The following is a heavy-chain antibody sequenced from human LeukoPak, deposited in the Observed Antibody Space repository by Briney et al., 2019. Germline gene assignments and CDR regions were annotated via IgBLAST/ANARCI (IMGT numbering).Heavy chain of an antibody. CDR2: IYYTGSS. J-gene: IGHJ4*02. CDR1: GGSISSSSYY. CDR3: ARSGTTMVRGVMSFDY. Sequence: SETLSLTCTVSGGSISSSSYYWGWIRQPPGKGLEWIGNIYYTGSSYYNPSLKSRVTISVDTSKNQFSLKLSSVTAADTAVYYCARSGTTMVRGVMSFDYWGQGTLVTVSS. D-gene: IGHD3-10*01. V-gene: IGHV4-39*01.